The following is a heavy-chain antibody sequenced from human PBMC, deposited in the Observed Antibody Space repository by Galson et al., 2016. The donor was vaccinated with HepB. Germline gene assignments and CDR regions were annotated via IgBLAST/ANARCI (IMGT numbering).Heavy chain of an antibody. V-gene: IGHV3-33*01. CDR1: GFTFNNYG. Sequence: SLRLSCAASGFTFNNYGMHWVRQAPGKGLEWVALIWYDGRNKYYADSVKGRFTISRDNSKNTLYLQMNSLRAEDTAVYYCVRDRAARDTVYYYGMEVWGQGATVTVSS. J-gene: IGHJ6*02. D-gene: IGHD6-25*01. CDR3: VRDRAARDTVYYYGMEV. CDR2: IWYDGRNK.